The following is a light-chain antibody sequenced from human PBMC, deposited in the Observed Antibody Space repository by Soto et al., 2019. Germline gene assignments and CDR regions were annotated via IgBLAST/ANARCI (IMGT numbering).Light chain of an antibody. CDR3: SSYPSSSTRV. V-gene: IGLV2-14*03. CDR1: SSDVGGYNY. Sequence: QSVLTQPASVSGSPGQSITISCTGTSSDVGGYNYVSWYQQYPGKAPKVVIYDVDNRPSGVSHRFSGSKSGNTASLPISGLQAEDEADDYCSSYPSSSTRVFGTGTKVTVL. J-gene: IGLJ1*01. CDR2: DVD.